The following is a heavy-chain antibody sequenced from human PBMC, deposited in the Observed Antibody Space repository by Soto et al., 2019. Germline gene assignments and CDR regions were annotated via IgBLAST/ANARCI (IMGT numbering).Heavy chain of an antibody. D-gene: IGHD3-16*01. Sequence: QVQLEQSGAEVKRPGSSVKVSCKTSGGNFNTYPISWVRQAPGHRLEWMGKIIPIFGTPDYAQKFQGRVTINADEATTTVYMELRSLKSDDSAVDYCARDSRLWGSTGWKRENLFDIWGQGTMVTVSS. CDR2: IIPIFGTP. V-gene: IGHV1-69*18. J-gene: IGHJ3*02. CDR1: GGNFNTYP. CDR3: ARDSRLWGSTGWKRENLFDI.